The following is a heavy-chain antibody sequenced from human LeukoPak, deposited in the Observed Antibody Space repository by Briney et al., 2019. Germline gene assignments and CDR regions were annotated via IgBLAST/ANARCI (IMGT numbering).Heavy chain of an antibody. Sequence: GGSLRLSCAASGFTFTSYAMTRVRQAPGKGLEWVSSISGSGGSTSDSVKGRFTISRDNSKNTLYLQMNSLRAEDTAVYYCAKYIAVAGHFDYWGQGTLVTVSS. CDR1: GFTFTSYA. V-gene: IGHV3-23*01. D-gene: IGHD6-19*01. J-gene: IGHJ4*02. CDR3: AKYIAVAGHFDY. CDR2: ISGSGGST.